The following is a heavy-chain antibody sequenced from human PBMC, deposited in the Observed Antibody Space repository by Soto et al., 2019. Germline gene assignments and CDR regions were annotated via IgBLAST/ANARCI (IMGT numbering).Heavy chain of an antibody. V-gene: IGHV3-21*01. CDR3: SRTSQWLVSYYYYYGMDV. CDR1: GFTFRTYT. J-gene: IGHJ6*02. D-gene: IGHD6-19*01. CDR2: ISSSSSYI. Sequence: GGSLRLSCVASGFTFRTYTMNWVRQAPGKGLEWVSSISSSSSYIYYADSVKARFTISRDNAKNSLYLQMNSLRAEDTAVYYCSRTSQWLVSYYYYYGMDVWGQGTTVTVSS.